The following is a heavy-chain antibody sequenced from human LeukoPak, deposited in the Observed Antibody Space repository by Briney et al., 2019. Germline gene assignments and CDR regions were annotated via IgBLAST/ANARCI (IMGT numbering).Heavy chain of an antibody. CDR3: ARTLVYYYGSGSYYHDY. Sequence: GESLKISCKGSGYSFTSYWIGWVRQMPGKGREWMGIIYPGDSDTRYSPSFQGQVTISADKSISTAYLQWSSLKASDTAMYYCARTLVYYYGSGSYYHDYWGQGTLVTVSS. V-gene: IGHV5-51*01. CDR2: IYPGDSDT. CDR1: GYSFTSYW. D-gene: IGHD3-10*01. J-gene: IGHJ4*02.